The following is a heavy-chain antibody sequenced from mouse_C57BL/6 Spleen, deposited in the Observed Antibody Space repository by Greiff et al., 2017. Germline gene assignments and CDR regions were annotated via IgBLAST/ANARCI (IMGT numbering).Heavy chain of an antibody. D-gene: IGHD1-1*01. CDR2: ISDGGSYT. J-gene: IGHJ4*01. V-gene: IGHV5-4*01. Sequence: EVKLMESGGGLVKPGGSLKLSCAASGFTFSSYAMSWVRQTPEKRLEWVATISDGGSYTYYPDNVKGRFTISRDNAKNNLYLQMSHLKSEDTAMYYCAREGYYGISHAMDYWGQGTSVTVSS. CDR3: AREGYYGISHAMDY. CDR1: GFTFSSYA.